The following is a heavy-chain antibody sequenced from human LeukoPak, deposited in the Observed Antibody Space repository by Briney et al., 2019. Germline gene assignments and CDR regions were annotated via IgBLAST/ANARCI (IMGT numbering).Heavy chain of an antibody. CDR1: GFTFSSYS. CDR3: ARGGVVITKNFDY. CDR2: ISSSSSYI. Sequence: SGGSLRLSCAASGFTFSSYSMNWVRQAPGKGLEWVSSISSSSSYIYYADSVKGRFTISRDNAKNSLYLQMNSLRAEDTAVYYWARGGVVITKNFDYGAGEPLVTVSS. D-gene: IGHD3-22*01. V-gene: IGHV3-21*01. J-gene: IGHJ4*02.